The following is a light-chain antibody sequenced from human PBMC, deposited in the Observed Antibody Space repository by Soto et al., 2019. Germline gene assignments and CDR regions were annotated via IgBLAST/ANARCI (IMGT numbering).Light chain of an antibody. Sequence: EIELTQSPCTLSSSQGERAALSCRASQSVSSSYLAWYQQKPGQAPRLLIYAASSRATGIPERFSGSGSGTDFTLTISSLEPEDFAAYYCQQYGSYAITFGQGTRLEIK. CDR3: QQYGSYAIT. CDR2: AAS. J-gene: IGKJ5*01. CDR1: QSVSSSY. V-gene: IGKV3-20*01.